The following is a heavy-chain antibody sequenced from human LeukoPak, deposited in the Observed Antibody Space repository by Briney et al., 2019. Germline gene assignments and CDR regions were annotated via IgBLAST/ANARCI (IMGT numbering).Heavy chain of an antibody. CDR3: ARDINNFGEIDY. V-gene: IGHV3-7*01. J-gene: IGHJ4*02. CDR1: GFTFNTHW. Sequence: GGSLRLSCAASGFTFNTHWMTWVRQAPGKGLEWVANIKPDGSETNYVDSVKGRFTISRDNAKNSLYLQMNSLRAEDTAVYYCARDINNFGEIDYWGQGTLVTVSS. D-gene: IGHD1-20*01. CDR2: IKPDGSET.